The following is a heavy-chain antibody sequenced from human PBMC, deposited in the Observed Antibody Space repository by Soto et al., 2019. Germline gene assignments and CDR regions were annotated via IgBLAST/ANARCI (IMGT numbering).Heavy chain of an antibody. CDR1: GGSISSSRYY. CDR3: AREVVGATTKTGMRTVY. J-gene: IGHJ4*02. D-gene: IGHD1-26*01. Sequence: SETLSLTCTVSGGSISSSRYYWGWIRQPPGKGLEWIGSIYYSGSTYYNPSLKSRVTISVDTSKNHFSLKLSSATAADTAVYYCAREVVGATTKTGMRTVYWGQRTLDTVSS. CDR2: IYYSGST. V-gene: IGHV4-39*02.